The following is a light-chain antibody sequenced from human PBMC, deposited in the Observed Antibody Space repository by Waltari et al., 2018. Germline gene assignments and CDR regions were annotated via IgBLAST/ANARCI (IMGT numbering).Light chain of an antibody. V-gene: IGKV2-28*01. CDR1: QSLLHSNGFYC. Sequence: DIVMTQSPLSLPVTPGEPASISCRSSQSLLHSNGFYCLDWYMQKPGQSPQLLIYLTSYRASGVPDRFSGSGSGTDFTLKISRVEAEDVGVYFCMQALQMPITFGQGTRLEIK. CDR2: LTS. CDR3: MQALQMPIT. J-gene: IGKJ5*01.